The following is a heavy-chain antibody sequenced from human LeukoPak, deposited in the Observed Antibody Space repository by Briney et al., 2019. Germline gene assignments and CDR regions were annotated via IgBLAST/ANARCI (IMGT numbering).Heavy chain of an antibody. D-gene: IGHD3-16*01. V-gene: IGHV1-69*13. CDR2: IIPIFPTA. J-gene: IGHJ4*02. Sequence: ASVKVSCKASGYTFTSYGISWVRQAPGQGLEWMGGIIPIFPTANYAQKFQGRVTITADESTSTAYMEVSSLRPDDTAVYYCARGAFGTVFYFDYWGQGTLVTVSS. CDR1: GYTFTSYG. CDR3: ARGAFGTVFYFDY.